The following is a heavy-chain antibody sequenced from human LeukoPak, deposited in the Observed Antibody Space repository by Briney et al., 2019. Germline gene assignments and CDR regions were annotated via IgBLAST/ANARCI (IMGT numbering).Heavy chain of an antibody. CDR3: AKSAVRGLPVLGN. J-gene: IGHJ4*02. Sequence: GGSLRLSCAASGFTFSTYGMHWVRQAPGKGPEWVAFIRYDGSNKLYADSVKGRFTISRDNSKNTLYLEMNSLRVEDTAVYYCAKSAVRGLPVLGNWGQGTLVTVSS. V-gene: IGHV3-30*02. CDR2: IRYDGSNK. D-gene: IGHD2-21*02. CDR1: GFTFSTYG.